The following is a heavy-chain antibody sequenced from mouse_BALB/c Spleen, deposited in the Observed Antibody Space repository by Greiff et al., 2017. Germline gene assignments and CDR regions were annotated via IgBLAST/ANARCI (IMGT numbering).Heavy chain of an antibody. J-gene: IGHJ2*01. Sequence: EVKVVESGGDLVKPGGSLKLSCAASGFTFSSYGMSWVRQTPDKRLEWVATISSGGSYTYYPDSVKGRFTISRDNAKNTLYLQMSSLKSEDTAMYYCARQLGPGYYFDYWGQGTTLTVSS. CDR3: ARQLGPGYYFDY. D-gene: IGHD4-1*01. V-gene: IGHV5-6*01. CDR2: ISSGGSYT. CDR1: GFTFSSYG.